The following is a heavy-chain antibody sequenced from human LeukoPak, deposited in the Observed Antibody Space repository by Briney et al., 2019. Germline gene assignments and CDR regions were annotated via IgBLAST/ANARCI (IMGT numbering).Heavy chain of an antibody. V-gene: IGHV5-51*01. D-gene: IGHD5-24*01. Sequence: GESLKISCKGSGYSFTSYWIGWVRQMPGKGLEWMGIIYPGDSDTRYSPSFQGQVTISADKSISTAYLQWSSLKASDTAMYYCARSRPIDGDYYYYMDVWGKGTTVTVSS. CDR1: GYSFTSYW. J-gene: IGHJ6*03. CDR3: ARSRPIDGDYYYYMDV. CDR2: IYPGDSDT.